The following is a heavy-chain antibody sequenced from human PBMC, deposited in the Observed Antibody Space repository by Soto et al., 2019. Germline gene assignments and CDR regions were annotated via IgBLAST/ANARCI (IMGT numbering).Heavy chain of an antibody. V-gene: IGHV3-21*06. J-gene: IGHJ4*01. CDR2: ISISSSDR. CDR1: GFTLRTYT. Sequence: GSLRLSCAASGFTLRTYTMNWVRQAPGKGLEWVSSISISSSDRYYADSVKGRFTISRDNAKNALYLQMNSLRADDTAVYFCVRGMNPLFGGQGTLVTVSS. CDR3: VRGMNPLF.